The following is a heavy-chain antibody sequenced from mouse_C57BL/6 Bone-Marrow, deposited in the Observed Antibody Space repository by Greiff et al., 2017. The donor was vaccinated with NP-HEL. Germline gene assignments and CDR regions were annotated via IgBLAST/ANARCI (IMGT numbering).Heavy chain of an antibody. Sequence: VKLMESGAELVRPGTSVKVSCKASGYAFTNYLIEWVKQRPGQGLEWIGVINPGSGGTNYNEKFKGKATLTADKSSSTAYMQLSSLTSEDSAVYFCARGGVYYYGSSYRYFDVWGTGTTVTVSS. V-gene: IGHV1-54*01. CDR3: ARGGVYYYGSSYRYFDV. D-gene: IGHD1-1*01. CDR2: INPGSGGT. J-gene: IGHJ1*03. CDR1: GYAFTNYL.